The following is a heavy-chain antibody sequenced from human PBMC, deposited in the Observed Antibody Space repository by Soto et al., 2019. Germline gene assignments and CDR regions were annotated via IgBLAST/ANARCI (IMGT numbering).Heavy chain of an antibody. CDR2: ISYDGGTK. CDR3: AKQFSVWSYYFDY. Sequence: QVQLVESGGGVVQPGRSLRLSCAASGFTFSTNAMHWVRQAPGKGLEWVAVISYDGGTKYYADSVKGRFTISRDNAKNTLYLQMNSLRAEDTAVYYCAKQFSVWSYYFDYWGQGTLVTVSS. J-gene: IGHJ4*02. D-gene: IGHD6-19*01. CDR1: GFTFSTNA. V-gene: IGHV3-30-3*02.